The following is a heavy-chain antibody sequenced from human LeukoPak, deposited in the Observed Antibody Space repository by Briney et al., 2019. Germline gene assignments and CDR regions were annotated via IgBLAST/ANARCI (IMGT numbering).Heavy chain of an antibody. D-gene: IGHD6-13*01. CDR2: IIPILGIA. V-gene: IGHV1-69*04. CDR3: AVEEGIAAAAAIYYYGMDV. CDR1: GGTFSSYA. J-gene: IGHJ6*02. Sequence: SVKVSCKASGGTFSSYAVSWVRQAPGQGLEWMGRIIPILGIANYVQKFQGRVTITADKSTSTAYMELSSLRSEDTAVYYCAVEEGIAAAAAIYYYGMDVWGQGTTVTVSS.